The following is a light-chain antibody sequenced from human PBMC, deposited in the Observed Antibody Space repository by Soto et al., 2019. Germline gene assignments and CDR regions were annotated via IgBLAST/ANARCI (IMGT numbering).Light chain of an antibody. CDR3: SSYTTVPSPQWV. CDR2: KVD. Sequence: QSVLTQPASVSGSPGQSITIPCSGRSSDLGGLNYVSWYQQHPGKVPKLIIYKVDNRPSGISDRFSASKSGNTASLTISGRQAEDEAHYYCSSYTTVPSPQWVFAGGTKVTVL. V-gene: IGLV2-14*01. J-gene: IGLJ3*02. CDR1: SSDLGGLNY.